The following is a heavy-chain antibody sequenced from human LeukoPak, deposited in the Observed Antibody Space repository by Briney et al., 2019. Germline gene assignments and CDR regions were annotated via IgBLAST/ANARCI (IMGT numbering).Heavy chain of an antibody. V-gene: IGHV4-34*01. CDR2: INHSGST. Sequence: MSSETLSLTCAVYGGSFSGYYWSWIRQPTGKGLEWIGEINHSGSTNYNPSLKSRVTISVDTSKNQFSLKLSSVTAADTAVYYCARTSITPVWGQGTLVTVSS. J-gene: IGHJ4*02. CDR3: ARTSITPV. D-gene: IGHD3-10*01. CDR1: GGSFSGYY.